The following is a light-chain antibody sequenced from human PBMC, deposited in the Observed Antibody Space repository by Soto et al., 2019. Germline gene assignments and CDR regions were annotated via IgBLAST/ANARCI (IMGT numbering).Light chain of an antibody. CDR2: EVS. J-gene: IGLJ1*01. CDR3: SSYAGSNNFV. CDR1: SSDVGGYNY. V-gene: IGLV2-8*01. Sequence: PALTRAQSASGSPRQSLTISCTGTSSDVGGYNYVSWYQQHPGKAPKLMIYEVSKRPSGVPDRFSGSKSGNTASLTVSGLQAEDEADYYCSSYAGSNNFVFGTGTKVTLL.